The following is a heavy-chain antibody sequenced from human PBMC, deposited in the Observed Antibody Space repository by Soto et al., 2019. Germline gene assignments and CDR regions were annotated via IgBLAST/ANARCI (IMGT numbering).Heavy chain of an antibody. D-gene: IGHD2-21*02. J-gene: IGHJ4*02. CDR3: ASVIGGDSEYYFDY. CDR2: INPSDDST. V-gene: IGHV1-46*04. Sequence: ASVKGSCKTSGYSFIYYHIHWMRRAPGQGLEWMGIINPSDDSTSYAQKLQGRVTMTRDTSTSTVYMELSSLRSEDTAVYYCASVIGGDSEYYFDYWGQGALVTVSS. CDR1: GYSFIYYH.